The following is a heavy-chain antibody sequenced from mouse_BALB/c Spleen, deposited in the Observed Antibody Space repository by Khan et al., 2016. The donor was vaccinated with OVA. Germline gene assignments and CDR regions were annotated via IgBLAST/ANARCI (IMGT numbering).Heavy chain of an antibody. Sequence: DVMLVESGGGLVQPGGSRKLSCAASGFTFSSYGVHWVRQAPERGLEWVAYISGDSTTIYYADTVKGRFTISRDNPKNTLFLQMTSLMSEDTAKYYCATSYFYGYYFDYWGPGTTLTVSS. V-gene: IGHV5-17*02. CDR1: GFTFSSYG. D-gene: IGHD1-1*01. CDR2: ISGDSTTI. J-gene: IGHJ2*01. CDR3: ATSYFYGYYFDY.